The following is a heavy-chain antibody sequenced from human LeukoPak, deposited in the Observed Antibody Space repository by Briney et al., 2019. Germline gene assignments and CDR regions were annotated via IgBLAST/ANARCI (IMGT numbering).Heavy chain of an antibody. V-gene: IGHV6-1*01. J-gene: IGHJ5*02. Sequence: SQTLSLTCAISGDSVSNNSAAWNWIRQSPSRGLEWLGRTYYRSKWYNDYAVSVKSRITINPDTSKNQFSLQLNSVTPEDTAVYYCAREVGLWFGELARSNWFDPWGQGTLVTVSS. CDR1: GDSVSNNSAA. CDR3: AREVGLWFGELARSNWFDP. D-gene: IGHD3-10*01. CDR2: TYYRSKWYN.